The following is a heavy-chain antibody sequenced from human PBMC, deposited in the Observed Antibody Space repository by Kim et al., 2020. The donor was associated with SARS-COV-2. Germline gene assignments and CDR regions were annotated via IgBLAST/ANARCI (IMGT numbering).Heavy chain of an antibody. CDR3: ARTPSPGVNLEDYFDY. V-gene: IGHV3-21*01. CDR1: GFTFSSYS. Sequence: GGSLRLSCAASGFTFSSYSMNWVRQAPGKGLEWVSSISSSSSYIYYADSVKGRFTISRDNAKNSLYLQMNSLRAEDTAVYYCARTPSPGVNLEDYFDYWGQGTLVTVSS. CDR2: ISSSSSYI. J-gene: IGHJ4*02.